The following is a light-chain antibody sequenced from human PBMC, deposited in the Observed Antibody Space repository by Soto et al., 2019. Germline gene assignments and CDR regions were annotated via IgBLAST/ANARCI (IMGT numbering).Light chain of an antibody. Sequence: EIVLTQSPDTLSLSPGERATLSCRASQSVGRDYLAWFQQKPGQAPRLLVYNPSNRATGIPDRFSGSGSGTEFTLTISRLEPEDFAMYYCQQYGSSPPYTFGQGTKLEIK. CDR3: QQYGSSPPYT. J-gene: IGKJ2*01. CDR1: QSVGRDY. V-gene: IGKV3-20*01. CDR2: NPS.